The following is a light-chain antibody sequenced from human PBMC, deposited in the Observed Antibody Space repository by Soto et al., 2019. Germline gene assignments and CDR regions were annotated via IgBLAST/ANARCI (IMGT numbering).Light chain of an antibody. V-gene: IGKV1-27*01. CDR1: QGIGHY. CDR3: QSLYDAAFT. Sequence: GDRVTITCRASQGIGHYFAWYQQRPGKVPQLLIYDAYSVQSAVPSRFSVSGSGTEFTLTISSLQPEDVATYYCQSLYDAAFTFGPGTKVDIK. J-gene: IGKJ3*01. CDR2: DAY.